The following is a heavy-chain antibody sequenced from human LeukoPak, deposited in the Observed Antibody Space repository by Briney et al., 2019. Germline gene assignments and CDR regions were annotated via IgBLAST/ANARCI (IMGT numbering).Heavy chain of an antibody. CDR1: GGSISSYY. CDR2: IYYSGST. CDR3: ARRLGYCTNGVCYFHAFDI. J-gene: IGHJ3*02. Sequence: SETLSLTCTVSGGSISSYYWSWIRQPPGKGLEWIGYIYYSGSTNYNPSLKSRVTISVDTSKNQFSLKLSSVTAADTAVYYCARRLGYCTNGVCYFHAFDIWGQGTMATVSS. D-gene: IGHD2-8*01. V-gene: IGHV4-59*01.